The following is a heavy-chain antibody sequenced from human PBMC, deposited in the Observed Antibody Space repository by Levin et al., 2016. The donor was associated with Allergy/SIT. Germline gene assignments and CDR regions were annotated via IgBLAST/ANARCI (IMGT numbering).Heavy chain of an antibody. CDR2: IYYTGST. J-gene: IGHJ3*02. Sequence: SETLSLTCTVSGGSIGSYYWSWIRQSPGKGLQWIGYIYYTGSTSYNPSLNSRVTMSVDTSKNQLSLKLTSVTAADTAVYYCARPLLVGNTAGTFDIWGQGTTVTVSS. V-gene: IGHV4-59*08. CDR1: GGSIGSYY. D-gene: IGHD2-8*02. CDR3: ARPLLVGNTAGTFDI.